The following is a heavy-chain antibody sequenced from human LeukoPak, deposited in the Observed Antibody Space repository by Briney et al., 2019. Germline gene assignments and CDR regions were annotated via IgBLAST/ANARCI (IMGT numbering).Heavy chain of an antibody. CDR1: GFTFSSYS. CDR2: ISSSSSYI. D-gene: IGHD2-2*01. J-gene: IGHJ5*02. Sequence: GGSLRLSCAASGFTFSSYSMNWVRQAPGKGLEWVSSISSSSSYIYYADSVKGRFTISRDNAKNSLYLQINSLRAEDTAVYYCAREGSVEPAAIGWFDPWAQGTLVTVSS. V-gene: IGHV3-21*01. CDR3: AREGSVEPAAIGWFDP.